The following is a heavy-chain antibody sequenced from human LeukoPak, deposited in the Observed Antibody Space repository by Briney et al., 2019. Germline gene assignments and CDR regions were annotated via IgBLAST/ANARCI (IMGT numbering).Heavy chain of an antibody. D-gene: IGHD1-26*01. CDR2: IKQDGSEK. CDR1: GFTFSSYA. CDR3: AKDLEPQLVGAADY. V-gene: IGHV3-7*01. Sequence: GGSLILSCAASGFTFSSYAMSWVRQAPGKGLEWVANIKQDGSEKYYVDSVKGRFTISRDNAKNTLYLQMNSLRAEDTAVYYCAKDLEPQLVGAADYWGQGTLVTVSS. J-gene: IGHJ4*02.